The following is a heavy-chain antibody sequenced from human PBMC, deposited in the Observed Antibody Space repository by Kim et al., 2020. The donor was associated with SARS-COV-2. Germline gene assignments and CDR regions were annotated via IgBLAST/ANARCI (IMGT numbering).Heavy chain of an antibody. V-gene: IGHV1-8*01. CDR2: MNPNSGNT. J-gene: IGHJ6*02. D-gene: IGHD5-18*01. CDR1: GYTFTSYD. CDR3: ARVRGQGYRLLYYYYGMDV. Sequence: ASVKVSCKASGYTFTSYDINWVRQATGQGLEWMGWMNPNSGNTGYAQKFQGRVTMTRNTSISTAYMELSSLRSEDTAVYYCARVRGQGYRLLYYYYGMDVWGQGTTVTVSS.